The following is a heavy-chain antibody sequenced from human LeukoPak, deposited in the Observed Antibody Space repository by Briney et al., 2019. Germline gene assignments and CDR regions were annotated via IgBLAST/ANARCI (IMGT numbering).Heavy chain of an antibody. V-gene: IGHV1-8*01. CDR2: MNPNSGNT. J-gene: IGHJ6*02. CDR1: GYTFTSYD. D-gene: IGHD3-22*01. CDR3: ARAGDYDSSGYYFYYYYGMDV. Sequence: ASVTVSCKASGYTFTSYDINWVRQAPGQGLEWMGWMNPNSGNTGYAQKFQGRVTMTRNTSISTAYMELSSLRSEDTAVYYCARAGDYDSSGYYFYYYYGMDVWGQGTTVTVSS.